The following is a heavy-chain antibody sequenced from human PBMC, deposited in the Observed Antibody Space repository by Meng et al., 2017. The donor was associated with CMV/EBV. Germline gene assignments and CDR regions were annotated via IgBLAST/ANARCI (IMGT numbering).Heavy chain of an antibody. CDR1: GFTFSSYA. D-gene: IGHD6-6*01. CDR2: ISYDGSNK. Sequence: GESLKIPCAASGFTFSSYAMHWVRQAPGKGLEWVAVISYDGSNKYYADSVKGRFTISRDNSKNTLYLQMNSLRAEDTAVYYCASYSSSRPTNYWGQGTLVTVSS. V-gene: IGHV3-30-3*01. CDR3: ASYSSSRPTNY. J-gene: IGHJ4*02.